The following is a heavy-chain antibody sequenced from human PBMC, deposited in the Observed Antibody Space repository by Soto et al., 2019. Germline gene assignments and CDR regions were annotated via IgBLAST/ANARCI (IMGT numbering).Heavy chain of an antibody. J-gene: IGHJ3*02. Sequence: SETLSLTCTVSGGSISSGDYYWSWIRQPPGKGLEWIGYIYYSGSTYYNPSLKSRVTISVDTSKNQFSLKLSSVTAADTAVYYCARTSLVGATYVDAFDIWGQGTMVTVSS. CDR2: IYYSGST. V-gene: IGHV4-30-4*01. CDR1: GGSISSGDYY. D-gene: IGHD1-26*01. CDR3: ARTSLVGATYVDAFDI.